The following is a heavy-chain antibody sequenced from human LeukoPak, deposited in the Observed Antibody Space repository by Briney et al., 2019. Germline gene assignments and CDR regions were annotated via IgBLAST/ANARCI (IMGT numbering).Heavy chain of an antibody. J-gene: IGHJ3*02. V-gene: IGHV3-23*01. CDR1: GFTFSSYA. CDR2: ISGSGGST. Sequence: GGSLRLSCAASGFTFSSYAMSWVRQAPGKGLEWVSAISGSGGSTFYADSAKGRFTISRDNSKNTLYLQMNSLRAEDTAVYYCATDYAWGYCSSTSCSGAFDIWGQGTMVTVSS. D-gene: IGHD2-2*01. CDR3: ATDYAWGYCSSTSCSGAFDI.